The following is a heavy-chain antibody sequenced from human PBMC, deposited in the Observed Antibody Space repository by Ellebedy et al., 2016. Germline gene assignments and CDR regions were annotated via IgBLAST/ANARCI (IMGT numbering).Heavy chain of an antibody. D-gene: IGHD1-14*01. Sequence: GGSLRLSCAASGFIFTNYWMSWVRQAPGKGLEWVANIRQDGKEAHYMDSVRGRFTILRDNTKDSLHLQMNSLTTEDTAVYYCVKMPDLDYWGQGTLVTVSS. J-gene: IGHJ4*03. CDR3: VKMPDLDY. CDR2: IRQDGKEA. V-gene: IGHV3-7*01. CDR1: GFIFTNYW.